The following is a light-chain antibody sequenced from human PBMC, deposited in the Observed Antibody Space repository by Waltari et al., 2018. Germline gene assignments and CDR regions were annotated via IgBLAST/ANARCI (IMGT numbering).Light chain of an antibody. CDR3: AAWDYNLNGVE. CDR2: QNV. V-gene: IGLV1-47*01. Sequence: QSLLTQPPSASGTPGERVTLSCSGSNSNIGSGFVYWYHQVPGTAPKTLIYQNVERPSGVPDRFSGSKSGTSASLAISGLRPEDEGDYYCAAWDYNLNGVEFGGGTRLTVL. CDR1: NSNIGSGF. J-gene: IGLJ3*02.